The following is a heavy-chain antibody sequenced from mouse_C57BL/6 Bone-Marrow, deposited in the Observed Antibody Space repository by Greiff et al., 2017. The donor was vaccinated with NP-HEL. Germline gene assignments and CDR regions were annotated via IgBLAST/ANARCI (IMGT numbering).Heavy chain of an antibody. J-gene: IGHJ3*01. CDR3: TPFYYDYDEFAY. CDR1: GFNIKDYY. Sequence: EVHLVESGAELVRPGASVKLSCTASGFNIKDYYMHWVKQRPEQGLEWIGRIDPEDGDTEYAPKFQGKATMTADTSSNTAYLQLSSLTSEDTAVYYCTPFYYDYDEFAYWGQGTLVTVSA. CDR2: IDPEDGDT. D-gene: IGHD2-4*01. V-gene: IGHV14-1*01.